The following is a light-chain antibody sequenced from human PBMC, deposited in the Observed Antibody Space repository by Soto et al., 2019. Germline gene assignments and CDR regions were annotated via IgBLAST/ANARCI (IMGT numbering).Light chain of an antibody. V-gene: IGLV1-47*02. CDR1: TSNIGSNY. CDR2: SNN. CDR3: AAWDDSLSVPV. Sequence: QSVLTQPPSASGTPGQRVTISCSGSTSNIGSNYVYWYQQLPGTAPKLLIYSNNQRPSGVPDRFSGSKSGTSVSLAISGLRSEDEADYYCAAWDDSLSVPVFGGGTKLTVL. J-gene: IGLJ3*02.